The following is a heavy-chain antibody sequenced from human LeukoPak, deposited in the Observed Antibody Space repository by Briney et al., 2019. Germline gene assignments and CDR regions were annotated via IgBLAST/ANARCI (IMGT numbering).Heavy chain of an antibody. D-gene: IGHD5-12*01. CDR1: GFTFSSYW. CDR3: ARGGLIDY. CDR2: IKEDGSDK. V-gene: IGHV3-7*01. Sequence: GGSLRLSCGASGFTFSSYWMSWVRQAPGKGLEWVANIKEDGSDKYYVDSVKGRFTISRDNAKNTLDLQMNSLRDEDTAVYYCARGGLIDYWGQGTLVTVSS. J-gene: IGHJ4*02.